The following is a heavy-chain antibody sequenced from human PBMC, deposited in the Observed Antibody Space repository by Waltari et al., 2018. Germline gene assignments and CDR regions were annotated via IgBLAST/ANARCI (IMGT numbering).Heavy chain of an antibody. Sequence: QVQLQESGPGLVKPSETLSLTCTVAGGSISSYYWSWLRQPPGKGLEWIGYIYYSGSTNYNPSLKSRVTISVDTSKNQFSLKLSSVTAADTAVYYCARAVYVEWLSSSFDPWGQGTLVTVSS. CDR3: ARAVYVEWLSSSFDP. D-gene: IGHD3-3*01. V-gene: IGHV4-59*01. J-gene: IGHJ5*02. CDR2: IYYSGST. CDR1: GGSISSYY.